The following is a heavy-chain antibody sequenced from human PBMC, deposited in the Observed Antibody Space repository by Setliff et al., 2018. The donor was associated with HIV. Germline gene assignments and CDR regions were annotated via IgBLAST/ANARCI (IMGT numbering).Heavy chain of an antibody. CDR2: VSASGTT. J-gene: IGHJ3*02. D-gene: IGHD5-18*01. CDR3: ARPRYTYGTPPAFDI. V-gene: IGHV4-4*08. Sequence: SETLSLTCSVSGGSMSRVYWTWIRQPPGKGLEWIGYVSASGTTKYNPSLQSRVTISGDSSKNQFSLKLSSVTAADTAVYYCARPRYTYGTPPAFDIWGRGTVVTVS. CDR1: GGSMSRVY.